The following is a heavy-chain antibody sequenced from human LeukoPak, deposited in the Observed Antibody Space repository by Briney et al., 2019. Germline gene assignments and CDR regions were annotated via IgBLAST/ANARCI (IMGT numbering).Heavy chain of an antibody. CDR2: ISYDGRNT. CDR1: GFTFSGYG. Sequence: GGSLRLSCAASGFTFSGYGMHWVRQAPGKGLEWLAVISYDGRNTYYTDSVKGRFTISRDNPKNTVFLQMNSLRAEDTAVYHCAKNRIPTAITPDSWGQGTLVTVSS. D-gene: IGHD2-2*02. V-gene: IGHV3-30*18. J-gene: IGHJ5*01. CDR3: AKNRIPTAITPDS.